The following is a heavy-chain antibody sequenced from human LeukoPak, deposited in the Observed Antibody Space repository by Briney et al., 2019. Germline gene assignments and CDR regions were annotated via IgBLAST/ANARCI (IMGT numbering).Heavy chain of an antibody. Sequence: SQTLSLTCTVSGGSISSGGYYWSWIRQHPGKGPEWIGYIYYSGSTYYNPSLKSRVTISVDTSKNQFSLKLSSVTAADTAVYYCARLPTTVVTPIWYFDLWGRGTLVTVSS. D-gene: IGHD4-23*01. V-gene: IGHV4-31*03. CDR2: IYYSGST. J-gene: IGHJ2*01. CDR1: GGSISSGGYY. CDR3: ARLPTTVVTPIWYFDL.